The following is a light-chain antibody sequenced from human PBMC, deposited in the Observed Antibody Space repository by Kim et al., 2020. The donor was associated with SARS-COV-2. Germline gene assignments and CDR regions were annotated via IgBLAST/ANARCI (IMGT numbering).Light chain of an antibody. CDR2: GAS. CDR3: QQYGDSPWT. V-gene: IGKV3-20*01. CDR1: QSVNNNY. Sequence: SPGEIATLSCRASQSVNNNYLAWFQQKPGQAPRFLIYGASSRATGIPDRFSGSGSGTDFVFTISRLEPEDFAVYYCQQYGDSPWTFGQGTKVDIK. J-gene: IGKJ1*01.